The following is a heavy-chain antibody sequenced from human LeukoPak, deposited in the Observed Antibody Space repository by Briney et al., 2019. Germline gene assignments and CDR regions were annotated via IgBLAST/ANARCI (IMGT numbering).Heavy chain of an antibody. CDR1: GASIRSGDYY. D-gene: IGHD1-26*01. CDR2: IYDSGST. V-gene: IGHV4-30-4*01. CDR3: ARDLMGAFDY. Sequence: SETLSLTCTVSGASIRSGDYYWSWIRQPPGKGLEWIGYIYDSGSTYYNPSLKSRVTISVDTSKNQFSLKLSSVTAADTAVYYCARDLMGAFDYWGQGTLVTVSS. J-gene: IGHJ4*02.